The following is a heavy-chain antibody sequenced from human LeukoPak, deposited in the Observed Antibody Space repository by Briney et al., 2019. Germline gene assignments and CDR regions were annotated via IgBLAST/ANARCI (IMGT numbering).Heavy chain of an antibody. CDR1: GYTFTSYG. D-gene: IGHD2-15*01. CDR3: ARADIVVVVAADYYFDY. Sequence: EASVKVSCKSSGYTFTSYGIIWVRQAPGQGLEWMGCISAYNGNTNYAQKLQGRVTMTTDTSTSTAYMELRSMRSDDTAVYYCARADIVVVVAADYYFDYWGQGTLVTVSS. V-gene: IGHV1-18*01. CDR2: ISAYNGNT. J-gene: IGHJ4*02.